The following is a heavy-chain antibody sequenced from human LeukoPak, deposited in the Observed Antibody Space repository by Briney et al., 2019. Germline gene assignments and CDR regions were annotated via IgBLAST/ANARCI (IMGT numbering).Heavy chain of an antibody. CDR2: ISAYNGNT. V-gene: IGHV1-18*01. J-gene: IGHJ6*02. Sequence: ASVTVSCKASGYTFTSYGISWVRQAPGQGLEWMGWISAYNGNTNYAQKLQGRVTMTTDTSTSTAYMELRSLRSDDTAVYYCARGYYDSGSYYYYYGMDVWGQGTTVTVSS. D-gene: IGHD3-22*01. CDR1: GYTFTSYG. CDR3: ARGYYDSGSYYYYYGMDV.